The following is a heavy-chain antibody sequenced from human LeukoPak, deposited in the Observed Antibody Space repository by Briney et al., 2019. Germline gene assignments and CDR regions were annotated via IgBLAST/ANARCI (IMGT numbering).Heavy chain of an antibody. Sequence: ASVKVSCKASGYTFTDDYMHWVRQAPGQGLEWMGWINPNTGGTDYAQKFQGRVTMTRDTSISTAYMELSRLRSDDTAVYYCAREGLEYYYDSSGYQNFDYWGQGTLVTVSS. D-gene: IGHD3-22*01. J-gene: IGHJ4*02. CDR2: INPNTGGT. CDR3: AREGLEYYYDSSGYQNFDY. CDR1: GYTFTDDY. V-gene: IGHV1-2*02.